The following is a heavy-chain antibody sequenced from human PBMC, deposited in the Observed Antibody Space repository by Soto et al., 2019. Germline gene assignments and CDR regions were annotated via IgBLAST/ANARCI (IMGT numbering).Heavy chain of an antibody. V-gene: IGHV3-9*01. CDR3: AKGREFGDLLTREFDS. CDR1: GFTFGDYA. Sequence: GGSLRLSCEASGFTFGDYAMHWVRQIPGKGLEWVSTITWNSGTIDYADSVKGRFTISRDNAKSSLYLQMHSLRTDDTALYYCAKGREFGDLLTREFDSWGQGTLVTVSS. CDR2: ITWNSGTI. J-gene: IGHJ4*02. D-gene: IGHD3-10*01.